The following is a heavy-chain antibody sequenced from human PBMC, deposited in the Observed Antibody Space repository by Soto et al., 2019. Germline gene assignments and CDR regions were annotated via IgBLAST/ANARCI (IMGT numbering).Heavy chain of an antibody. D-gene: IGHD1-26*01. CDR2: IYYSGST. CDR1: GGSISSSGYY. Sequence: PSETLSLTCTVSGGSISSSGYYWGWIRQPPGKGLEWIGSIYYSGSTYYNPSLKSRVTISVDTSKNQFSLKLSSVTAADTAVYYCTTSGYYYYYGMDVWGQGTTVTVSS. V-gene: IGHV4-39*01. CDR3: TTSGYYYYYGMDV. J-gene: IGHJ6*02.